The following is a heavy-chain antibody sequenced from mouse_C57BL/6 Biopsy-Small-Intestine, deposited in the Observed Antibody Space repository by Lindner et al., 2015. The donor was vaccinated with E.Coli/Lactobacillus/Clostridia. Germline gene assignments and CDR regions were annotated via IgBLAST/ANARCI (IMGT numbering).Heavy chain of an antibody. Sequence: VQLQESGPELVKPGASVKMSCKVSGYTFTDYYMNWVKQSHGKSLEWIGVINPYNGDTRYNQKFKGKATLTVDKSSSTAYMELNSLTSEDSAVYYCTRNYASSDWYFDVWGTGTTVTVSS. D-gene: IGHD1-1*01. CDR3: TRNYASSDWYFDV. V-gene: IGHV1-19*01. CDR2: INPYNGDT. J-gene: IGHJ1*03. CDR1: GYTFTDYY.